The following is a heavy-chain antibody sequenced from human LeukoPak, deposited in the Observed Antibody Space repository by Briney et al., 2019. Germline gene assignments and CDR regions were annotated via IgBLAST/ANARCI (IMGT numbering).Heavy chain of an antibody. CDR2: ISYDGSNK. CDR3: AREAVAGTFDY. CDR1: GFTFSSYG. J-gene: IGHJ4*02. D-gene: IGHD6-19*01. V-gene: IGHV3-30*03. Sequence: GRSVRLSCAASGFTFSSYGMHWVRQAPGKGLEWVAVISYDGSNKYYADSVKGRFTISRDNSKNTLYLQMNSLRAEDTAVYYCAREAVAGTFDYWGQGTLVTVSS.